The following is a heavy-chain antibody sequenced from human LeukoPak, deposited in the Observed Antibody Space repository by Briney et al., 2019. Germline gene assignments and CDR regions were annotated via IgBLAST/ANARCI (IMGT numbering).Heavy chain of an antibody. V-gene: IGHV1-8*01. Sequence: ASVKVSCKASGYTFTSYDFNWVRQATGQGLEWMGWMNPNSGNTGYAQKFQGRVTMTRNTSISTAYMELSSLRSEDTAVYYCARVMYGSYGYDYWGQGTLVTVSS. CDR1: GYTFTSYD. J-gene: IGHJ4*02. CDR3: ARVMYGSYGYDY. CDR2: MNPNSGNT. D-gene: IGHD5-18*01.